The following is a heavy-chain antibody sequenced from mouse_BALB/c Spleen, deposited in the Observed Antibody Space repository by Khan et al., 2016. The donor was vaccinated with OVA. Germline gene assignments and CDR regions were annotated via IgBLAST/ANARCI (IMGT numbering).Heavy chain of an antibody. CDR2: ISPGSGDT. CDR3: ARRNYFGYTFAY. CDR1: GYTFTDYY. V-gene: IGHV1-77*01. D-gene: IGHD1-2*01. Sequence: AQLQESGAELARPGASVKLSCKASGYTFTDYYINWVKQRTGQGLEWIGEISPGSGDTYYNEKFKGKATLTADKSSTTAYMQLSSLTSEASAVYFCARRNYFGYTFAYWGQGTLVTVSA. J-gene: IGHJ3*01.